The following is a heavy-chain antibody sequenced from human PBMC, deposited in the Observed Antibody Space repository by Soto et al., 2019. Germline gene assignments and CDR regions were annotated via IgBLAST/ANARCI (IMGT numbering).Heavy chain of an antibody. J-gene: IGHJ4*02. D-gene: IGHD6-13*01. Sequence: EGQLVESGGGLVQPGGSRRLSCAASGFTVSSNYMSWVRQAPGKGLEWVSVIYSGGSTYYADSVKGRFTISRDNSKNTLYLQMNSLRAEDTAVYYCARGRPTSAANDYWGQGTLVTVSS. CDR3: ARGRPTSAANDY. CDR2: IYSGGST. CDR1: GFTVSSNY. V-gene: IGHV3-66*01.